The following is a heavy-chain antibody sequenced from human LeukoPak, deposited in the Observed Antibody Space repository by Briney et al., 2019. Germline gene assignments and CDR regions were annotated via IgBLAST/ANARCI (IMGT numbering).Heavy chain of an antibody. V-gene: IGHV3-30*02. J-gene: IGHJ4*02. Sequence: GGSLRLSCAASGFIFSSFGMHWVRQAPGKGLEWAAFIHYDGSSVHYADSVKGRFTISRDNSKNTLYLQTNSLRAEDTAIYYCVRDVGAVRGEVYFDYWGQGTLVTVSS. CDR1: GFIFSSFG. D-gene: IGHD3-16*01. CDR3: VRDVGAVRGEVYFDY. CDR2: IHYDGSSV.